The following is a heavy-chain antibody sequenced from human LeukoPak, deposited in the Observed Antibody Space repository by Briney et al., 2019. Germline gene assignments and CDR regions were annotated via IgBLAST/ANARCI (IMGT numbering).Heavy chain of an antibody. J-gene: IGHJ4*02. V-gene: IGHV3-21*01. CDR2: ISSGSAYI. D-gene: IGHD6-13*01. CDR3: ARLEAAVFDY. CDR1: GFTFSSYN. Sequence: TGGSLRLSCAASGFTFSSYNLNWVRQAPGKGLEWVSSISSGSAYIYYADSVKGRFTISRDNAKNSLYLQMNSLRAEDTAVYYCARLEAAVFDYWGQGTLVTVSS.